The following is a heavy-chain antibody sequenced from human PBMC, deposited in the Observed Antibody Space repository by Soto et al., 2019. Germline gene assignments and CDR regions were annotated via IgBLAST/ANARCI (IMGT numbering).Heavy chain of an antibody. V-gene: IGHV3-15*07. Sequence: PGGSLRLSCAASGFTFTNAWMNWVRQAPGKGLEWVGRIKSKADGGTTDYAAPVKGRFTISREDSENMAYLQMNSLKTEDTAVYYCATGSLEYSRSSGLDYWGQGIRVTVSS. CDR1: GFTFTNAW. CDR3: ATGSLEYSRSSGLDY. J-gene: IGHJ4*02. CDR2: IKSKADGGTT. D-gene: IGHD6-6*01.